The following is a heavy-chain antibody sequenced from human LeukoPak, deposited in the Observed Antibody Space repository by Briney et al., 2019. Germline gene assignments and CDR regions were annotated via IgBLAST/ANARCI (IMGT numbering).Heavy chain of an antibody. CDR2: IYYSGST. CDR3: ARETPGAGHFDY. D-gene: IGHD7-27*01. V-gene: IGHV4-30-4*01. CDR1: GGSISSGDYY. J-gene: IGHJ4*02. Sequence: SQTLSLTCTVSGGSISSGDYYWSWIRQPPGKGLEWIGYIYYSGSTYYNPSLKSRVTISVDTSKNQFSLKLTAVTAADTAVYYCARETPGAGHFDYWGQGSLVTVSS.